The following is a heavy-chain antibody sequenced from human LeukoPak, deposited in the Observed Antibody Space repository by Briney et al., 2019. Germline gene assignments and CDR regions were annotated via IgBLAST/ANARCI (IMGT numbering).Heavy chain of an antibody. Sequence: PSETLSLTCTVSGGSIGSYYWSWIRQPAGKGLEWIGRIYTSGSTNYNPSLKSRVTVSVDTSKNQFSLKLSSVTAADTAVYYCAVCSVTGRAFDIWGQGTMVTVSS. CDR2: IYTSGST. CDR3: AVCSVTGRAFDI. D-gene: IGHD3-10*02. V-gene: IGHV4-4*07. J-gene: IGHJ3*02. CDR1: GGSIGSYY.